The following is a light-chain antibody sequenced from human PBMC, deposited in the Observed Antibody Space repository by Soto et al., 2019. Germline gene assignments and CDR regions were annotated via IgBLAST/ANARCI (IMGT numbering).Light chain of an antibody. Sequence: PGERATLSCRASQSVNENLFWYXQKXGQXXRXXXYDAFTRATGIPARFSGSGSGTDFTLTITSLEPEDFAVYYCQHRRIWPVSFGQGTRLEIK. CDR1: QSVNEN. J-gene: IGKJ5*01. V-gene: IGKV3-11*01. CDR2: DAF. CDR3: QHRRIWPVS.